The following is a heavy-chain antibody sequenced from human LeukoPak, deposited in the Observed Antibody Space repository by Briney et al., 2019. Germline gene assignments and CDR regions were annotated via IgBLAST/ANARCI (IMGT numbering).Heavy chain of an antibody. D-gene: IGHD2-2*01. J-gene: IGHJ4*02. V-gene: IGHV3-23*01. CDR3: ATVPPYCSSTSCYFVY. Sequence: GGSLRLSCAASGFTFSSYAMSWVRQAPGKGLEWVSAIIGSGGSTYYADSVKGRFTISRDNSKNTLYLQMNSLRAEDTAEYYCATVPPYCSSTSCYFVYWGQGTLVTVSS. CDR2: IIGSGGST. CDR1: GFTFSSYA.